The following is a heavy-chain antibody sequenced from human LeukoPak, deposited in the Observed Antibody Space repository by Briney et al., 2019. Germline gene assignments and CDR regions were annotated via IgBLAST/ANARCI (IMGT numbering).Heavy chain of an antibody. CDR3: ARDQDGYSYVIDY. V-gene: IGHV3-53*01. D-gene: IGHD5-18*01. CDR2: IYSGGST. Sequence: QPGGSLRLSCAAPGFTVSSNYMSWVRQAPGKGLEWVSVIYSGGSTYYADSVKGRFTISRDNSKNTLYLQMNSLRAEDTAIYYCARDQDGYSYVIDYWGQGTLVTVSS. J-gene: IGHJ4*02. CDR1: GFTVSSNY.